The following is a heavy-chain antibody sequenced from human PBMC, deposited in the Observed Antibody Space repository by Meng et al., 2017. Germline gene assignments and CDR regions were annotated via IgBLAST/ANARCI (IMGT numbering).Heavy chain of an antibody. CDR3: ARGFSVGYDSSGYYYVPPYFDY. Sequence: ESLKISCTVSGGSISSYYWSWIRQPAGKGLEWIGRIYTSGSTNYNPSLKSRVTMSVDTSKNQFSLKLSSVTDADTAVYYCARGFSVGYDSSGYYYVPPYFDYWGQGTLVTVSS. CDR2: IYTSGST. V-gene: IGHV4-4*07. J-gene: IGHJ4*02. CDR1: GGSISSYY. D-gene: IGHD3-22*01.